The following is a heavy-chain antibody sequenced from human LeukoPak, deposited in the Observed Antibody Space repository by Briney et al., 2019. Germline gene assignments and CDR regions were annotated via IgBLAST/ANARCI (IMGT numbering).Heavy chain of an antibody. CDR3: ARDYPPGSGWYEGLSIDY. D-gene: IGHD6-19*01. CDR2: INTNTGNP. V-gene: IGHV7-4-1*02. J-gene: IGHJ4*02. CDR1: GYTFNDYA. Sequence: ASVKVSCKASGYTFNDYAMNWVRQARGQGLEWMGGINTNTGNPTYAQGFTGRFVFSLDTSVSTAYLQISSLKAEDTAVYYCARDYPPGSGWYEGLSIDYWGQGTLVTVSS.